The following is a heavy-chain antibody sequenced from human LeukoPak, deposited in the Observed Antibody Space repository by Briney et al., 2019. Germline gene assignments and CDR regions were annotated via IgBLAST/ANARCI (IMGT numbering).Heavy chain of an antibody. V-gene: IGHV3-48*04. CDR3: ARDPRGDYVDH. D-gene: IGHD2-15*01. CDR2: ISSSSSII. J-gene: IGHJ4*02. CDR1: GFTFNTYN. Sequence: PGGSLRLSCAASGFTFNTYNMNWVRQAPGKGLEWVSYISSSSSIIYYADSVKGRFTISRDNAKHSLYLQMNSLRAEDTAVYYCARDPRGDYVDHWGQGTPVTVSS.